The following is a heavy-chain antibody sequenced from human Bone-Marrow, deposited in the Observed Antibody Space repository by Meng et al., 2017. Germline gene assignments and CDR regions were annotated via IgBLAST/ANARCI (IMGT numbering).Heavy chain of an antibody. V-gene: IGHV3-30*01. Sequence: GESLKISCAASGFTFSTYAIHWVRQAPGKGLEWVSVISSDGNGKFYADSVKGRFTISRDNSKNTLYLQMNSLRAEDTAVYYCARDQSGSYGSDFDYWGQGTLVTFYS. D-gene: IGHD1-26*01. CDR3: ARDQSGSYGSDFDY. J-gene: IGHJ4*02. CDR1: GFTFSTYA. CDR2: ISSDGNGK.